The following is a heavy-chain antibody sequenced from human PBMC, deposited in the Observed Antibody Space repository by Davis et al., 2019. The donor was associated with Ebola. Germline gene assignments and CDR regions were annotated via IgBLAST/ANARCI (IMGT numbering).Heavy chain of an antibody. CDR3: ARGYCSGGSCYSPDY. J-gene: IGHJ4*02. CDR1: GFTFDDYA. V-gene: IGHV3-9*01. CDR2: ISWNSGSI. D-gene: IGHD2-15*01. Sequence: SLKISCAASGFTFDDYAMHWVRQAPGKGLEWVSGISWNSGSIGYADSVKGRFTISRDNAKNSLYLQMNSLRAEDTAVYYCARGYCSGGSCYSPDYWGQGTLVTVSS.